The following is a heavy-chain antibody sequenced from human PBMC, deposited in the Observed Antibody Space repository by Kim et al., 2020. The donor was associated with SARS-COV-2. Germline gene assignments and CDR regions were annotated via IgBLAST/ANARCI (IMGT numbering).Heavy chain of an antibody. Sequence: ASVKVSCKASGYTFTSYAMHWVRQAPGQRLEWMGWINAGNGNTKYSQKFQGRVTITRDTSASTAYMELSSLRSEDTAVYYCARVMVRGVIRMSGYWGQGTLVTVSS. CDR3: ARVMVRGVIRMSGY. J-gene: IGHJ4*02. D-gene: IGHD3-10*01. CDR1: GYTFTSYA. V-gene: IGHV1-3*01. CDR2: INAGNGNT.